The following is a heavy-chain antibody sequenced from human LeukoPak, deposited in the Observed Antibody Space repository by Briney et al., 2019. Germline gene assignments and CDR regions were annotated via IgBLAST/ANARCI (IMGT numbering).Heavy chain of an antibody. D-gene: IGHD6-13*01. CDR1: GYSISSGYY. J-gene: IGHJ5*02. V-gene: IGHV4-38-2*01. CDR3: ARKYSYTSSWSS. Sequence: SETLSLTCAVSGYSISSGYYWGWIRQPPGKGLEWIGSIYHSGSTYYNPSLKSRVTISVDTSKNQFSLKLSSVPAADTAVYYCARKYSYTSSWSSWGQGTLVTVSS. CDR2: IYHSGST.